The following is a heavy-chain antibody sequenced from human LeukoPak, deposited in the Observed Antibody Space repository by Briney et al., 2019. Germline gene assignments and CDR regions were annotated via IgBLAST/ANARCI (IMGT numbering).Heavy chain of an antibody. V-gene: IGHV1-46*01. CDR3: ARMGYYGSFDY. CDR2: INPSGGST. Sequence: GASVKVSCKASGYTFTSYYMHWVRQAPGQGLEWMGIINPSGGSTSYAQKFQGRVTITADKSTSTAYMELSSLRSEDTAVYYCARMGYYGSFDYWGQGTLVTVSS. CDR1: GYTFTSYY. D-gene: IGHD3-10*01. J-gene: IGHJ4*02.